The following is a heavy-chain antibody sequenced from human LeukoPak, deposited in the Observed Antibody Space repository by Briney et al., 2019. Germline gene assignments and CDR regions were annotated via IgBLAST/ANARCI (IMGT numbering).Heavy chain of an antibody. CDR3: AKATRVVGPTSNDY. V-gene: IGHV3-23*01. J-gene: IGHJ4*02. CDR2: ISSGSRVNA. D-gene: IGHD3-22*01. Sequence: GGSLRLSCAASGSTFSTYAMSWVRQAPGKGLEWVSAISSGSRVNAFYSDSVRGRFTISRDNSKNTLYLQMNSLRAEDTAVYYCAKATRVVGPTSNDYWGQGTLVTVSS. CDR1: GSTFSTYA.